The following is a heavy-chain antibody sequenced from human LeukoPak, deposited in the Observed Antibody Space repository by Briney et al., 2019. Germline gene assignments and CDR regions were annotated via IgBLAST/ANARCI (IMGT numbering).Heavy chain of an antibody. Sequence: GGSLRLSCAASGFTFSSYWMSWVRQAPGKGLEWVANIKQDGSEKYYVDSVKGRLTISRDNAKNSLYLQMNSLRAEDTAVYYCARPRITMIVVVPDYWGQGTLVTVSS. V-gene: IGHV3-7*01. D-gene: IGHD3-22*01. CDR1: GFTFSSYW. CDR3: ARPRITMIVVVPDY. CDR2: IKQDGSEK. J-gene: IGHJ4*02.